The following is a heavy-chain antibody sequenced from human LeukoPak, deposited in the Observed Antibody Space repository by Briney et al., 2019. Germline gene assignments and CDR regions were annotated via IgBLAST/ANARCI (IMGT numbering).Heavy chain of an antibody. CDR2: INQSGST. V-gene: IGHV4-39*07. CDR3: ARGSWGTAGSDF. CDR1: GRSISSTSYY. D-gene: IGHD2-15*01. Sequence: SQTLSLTCTVSGRSISSTSYYSAWLHQPPGKGLEWFGEINQSGSTHYNRSLNSPATISADTTTNQCSLKLSSVTTRDTAVDDCARGSWGTAGSDFWGQGTVVSV. J-gene: IGHJ4*02.